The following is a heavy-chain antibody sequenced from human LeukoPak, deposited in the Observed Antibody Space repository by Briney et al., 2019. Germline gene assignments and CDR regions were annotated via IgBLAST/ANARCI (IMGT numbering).Heavy chain of an antibody. V-gene: IGHV4-30-4*01. CDR2: IYYSGST. Sequence: SETLSLTCTVSGGSISSGDYYWSWIRQPPGKGLEWIGYIYYSGSTYYNPSLKSRVTISVDTSKNQFSLKLSSVTAADTALYYCARNRGGDYGDYRSDWFDPWGQGTLVTVSS. CDR1: GGSISSGDYY. CDR3: ARNRGGDYGDYRSDWFDP. J-gene: IGHJ5*02. D-gene: IGHD4-17*01.